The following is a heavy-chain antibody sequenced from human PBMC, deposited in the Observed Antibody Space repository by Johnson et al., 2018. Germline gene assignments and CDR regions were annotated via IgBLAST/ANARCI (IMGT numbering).Heavy chain of an antibody. CDR3: ARRGDILSLDI. CDR2: IYPGDSDT. J-gene: IGHJ3*02. D-gene: IGHD3-9*01. CDR1: GYNFTTYW. Sequence: VQLVESGAEVKKPGESXKISCKGSGYNFTTYWIVWVRQMPGKGLEWMGIIYPGDSDTRYSPSFQGQVTISADKSISTAYLQWSSLKASDTAIYYCARRGDILSLDIWGQGTVVTVSS. V-gene: IGHV5-51*03.